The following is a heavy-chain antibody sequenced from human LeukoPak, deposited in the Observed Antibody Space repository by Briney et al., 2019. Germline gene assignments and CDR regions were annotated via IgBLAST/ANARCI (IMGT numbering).Heavy chain of an antibody. V-gene: IGHV3-23*01. CDR1: GFTFSSYA. Sequence: GGSLRLTCAASGFTFSSYAMNWVRQAPGKGLEWVSGSGTSGDTYYADSVRGRFTISRDNSKNTLYLQMNSLRAEDTAVYYCARELRIVGPRVDVWGQGTTVTVSS. D-gene: IGHD1-26*01. CDR2: SGTSGDT. J-gene: IGHJ6*02. CDR3: ARELRIVGPRVDV.